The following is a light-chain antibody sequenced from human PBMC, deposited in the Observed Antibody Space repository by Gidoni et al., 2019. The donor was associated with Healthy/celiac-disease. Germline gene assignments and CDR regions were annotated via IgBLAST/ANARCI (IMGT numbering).Light chain of an antibody. CDR2: AAS. CDR3: QQYYSYPST. CDR1: QGISSY. Sequence: DPVSITCRASQGISSYLAWYQQKPGKAPKLLIYAASTLQSGVPSRFSGSGSGTDFTLTISCLQSEDFATYYCQQYYSYPSTCGQGTKVEIK. J-gene: IGKJ1*01. V-gene: IGKV1-8*01.